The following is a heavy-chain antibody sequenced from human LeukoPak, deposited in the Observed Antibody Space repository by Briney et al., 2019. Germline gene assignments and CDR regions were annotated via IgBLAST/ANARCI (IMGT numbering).Heavy chain of an antibody. CDR1: GFTFSSYS. D-gene: IGHD2-15*01. J-gene: IGHJ4*02. CDR2: ISSSSSYI. Sequence: GGSLRLSCAASGFTFSSYSMNWVRQAPGKGLEWVSSISSSSSYIYYADSVKGRFTISRDNAKNSLYLQINSLRAEDTAVYYCARVTKDIVVVVASYYFDYWGQGTLVTVSS. V-gene: IGHV3-21*01. CDR3: ARVTKDIVVVVASYYFDY.